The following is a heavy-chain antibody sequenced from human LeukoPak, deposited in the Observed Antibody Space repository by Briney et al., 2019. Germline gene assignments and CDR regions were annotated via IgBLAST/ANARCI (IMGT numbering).Heavy chain of an antibody. J-gene: IGHJ4*02. CDR1: GGTFSSYA. D-gene: IGHD3-22*01. Sequence: SVQVSCKASGGTFSSYAISWARQAPGQGLEWMRRIIPILGIANYAQKFQGRVTITADKSTSTAYMELSSLRSEDTAVYYCARDWRDYYDSSGFDYWGQGTLVTVSS. CDR3: ARDWRDYYDSSGFDY. V-gene: IGHV1-69*04. CDR2: IIPILGIA.